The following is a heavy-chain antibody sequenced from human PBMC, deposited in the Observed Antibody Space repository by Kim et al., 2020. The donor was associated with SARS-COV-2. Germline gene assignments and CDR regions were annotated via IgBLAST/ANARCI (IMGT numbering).Heavy chain of an antibody. D-gene: IGHD3-22*01. V-gene: IGHV3-33*08. CDR1: GFTFSSYG. J-gene: IGHJ4*02. Sequence: GGSLRLSCAASGFTFSSYGIHWVRQAPGKGLEWVAVIWYDGSNKYYADSVKGRFTISRDNSKNTLYLQMNSLRAEDTAVYYCARASHYYDSSGYYPTSDYWGQGTLVTISS. CDR2: IWYDGSNK. CDR3: ARASHYYDSSGYYPTSDY.